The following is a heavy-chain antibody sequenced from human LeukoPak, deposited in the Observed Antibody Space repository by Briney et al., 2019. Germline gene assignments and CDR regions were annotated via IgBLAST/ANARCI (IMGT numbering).Heavy chain of an antibody. D-gene: IGHD5-12*01. V-gene: IGHV3-53*01. CDR3: ARVGPKGVAQDV. J-gene: IGHJ6*02. CDR1: GFTFSSNY. CDR2: IYSGGST. Sequence: PGGSLRLSCAASGFTFSSNYMSWVRQAPGKGLEWVSVIYSGGSTYYADSVRGRFTIPRDNSKNTLYLQMNSLRAEDTAVYYCARVGPKGVAQDVWGQGTTVTVSS.